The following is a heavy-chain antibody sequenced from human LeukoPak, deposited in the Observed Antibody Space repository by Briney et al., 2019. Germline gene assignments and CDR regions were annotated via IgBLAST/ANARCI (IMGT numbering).Heavy chain of an antibody. CDR2: ISSSSSYI. V-gene: IGHV3-21*04. CDR3: ARVYYYDSGSYYNSGGDYYYYMDV. J-gene: IGHJ6*03. D-gene: IGHD3-10*01. Sequence: GGSLRLSCAASGFTFSSYSMNCVRQAPGKGLEWVSSISSSSSYIYYVDSVTGRFTISRDNAKNSLYLQMNSLRAEDTALYHCARVYYYDSGSYYNSGGDYYYYMDVWGKGTTVTISS. CDR1: GFTFSSYS.